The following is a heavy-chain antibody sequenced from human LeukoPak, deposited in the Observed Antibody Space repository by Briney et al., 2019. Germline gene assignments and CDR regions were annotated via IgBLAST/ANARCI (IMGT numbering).Heavy chain of an antibody. V-gene: IGHV4-4*07. Sequence: SETLSLTCTVSGGSISSYYWSWIRQPAGKGLEWIGRIYTSGSTNYNPTLKSRVTMSVDTSKNQFSLKLSSVTAADTAVYYCARYCSSTSCYTKAFDYWGQGTLVTVSS. J-gene: IGHJ4*02. CDR3: ARYCSSTSCYTKAFDY. CDR2: IYTSGST. D-gene: IGHD2-2*02. CDR1: GGSISSYY.